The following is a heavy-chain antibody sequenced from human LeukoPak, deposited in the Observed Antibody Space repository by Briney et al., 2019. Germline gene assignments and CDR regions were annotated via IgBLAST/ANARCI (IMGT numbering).Heavy chain of an antibody. CDR1: GGSFSGYY. CDR2: INHSGST. CDR3: ASRKLGNDY. J-gene: IGHJ4*02. D-gene: IGHD7-27*01. V-gene: IGHV4-34*01. Sequence: SETLSLTCGVSGGSFSGYYWSWIRQSPGQGLEWIGEINHSGSTKYNPSLKSRVVISVDTSKNNFSLKLSSVTAADTAVYYCASRKLGNDYWGQGTLVTVSS.